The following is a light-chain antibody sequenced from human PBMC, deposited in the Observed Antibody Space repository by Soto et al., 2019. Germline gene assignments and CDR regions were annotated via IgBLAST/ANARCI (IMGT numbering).Light chain of an antibody. CDR1: QTISND. CDR3: QQXNKWPPVT. V-gene: IGKV3-15*01. J-gene: IGKJ4*01. CDR2: GAS. Sequence: EVVMTQSPATVSVSPGEGVTLSCRASQTISNDLAWYQQKPGQAPRLLIYGASTRATGVPARFSGGGSGTEFTLTISSLQSEDFAFYYCQQXNKWPPVTFGGGTKV.